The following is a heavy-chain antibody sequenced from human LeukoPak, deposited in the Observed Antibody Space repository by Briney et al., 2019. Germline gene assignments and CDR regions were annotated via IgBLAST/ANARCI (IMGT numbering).Heavy chain of an antibody. CDR3: VRDESSVGATFDI. Sequence: PSETLSLTCSVSGGSISSHFWSWIRQPAGKGLEWIGRIYSSGNTNYNPSLKSRLTMLVDTSKNQFSLKLTSVTAADTAMYYCVRDESSVGATFDIWGHGTMAIVSS. CDR2: IYSSGNT. J-gene: IGHJ3*02. V-gene: IGHV4-4*07. D-gene: IGHD3-22*01. CDR1: GGSISSHF.